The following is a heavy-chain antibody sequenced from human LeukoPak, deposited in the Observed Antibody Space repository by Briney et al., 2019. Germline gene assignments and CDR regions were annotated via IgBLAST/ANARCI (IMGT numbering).Heavy chain of an antibody. V-gene: IGHV3-72*01. CDR2: TRNKANSYST. CDR3: ARVRAAGDGHYFDY. D-gene: IGHD6-13*01. Sequence: SGGSLRLSCAASGFTFSSYWMSWVRQAPGKGLEWVGRTRNKANSYSTEYAASVKGRFTISRDDSKNSVYLQMTSLKTEDTAVYYCARVRAAGDGHYFDYWGQGTLVTVSS. CDR1: GFTFSSYW. J-gene: IGHJ4*02.